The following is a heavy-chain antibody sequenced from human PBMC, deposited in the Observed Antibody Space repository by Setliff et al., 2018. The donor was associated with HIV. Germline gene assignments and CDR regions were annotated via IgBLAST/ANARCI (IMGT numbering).Heavy chain of an antibody. CDR1: GGSISSGDYY. D-gene: IGHD3-16*01. Sequence: PSETLSLTCTVSGGSISSGDYYWNWIRQTAGKGPEWIGHIQNSGSTNYNPSLKSRVTMSVDTSKNQFSLKLISVSAADTAVYYCARNAYFESWGQGTLVTVSS. CDR2: IQNSGST. V-gene: IGHV4-61*09. J-gene: IGHJ4*02. CDR3: ARNAYFES.